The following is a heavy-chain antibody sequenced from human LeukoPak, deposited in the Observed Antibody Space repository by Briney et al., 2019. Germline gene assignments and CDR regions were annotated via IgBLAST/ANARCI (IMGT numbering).Heavy chain of an antibody. J-gene: IGHJ6*02. V-gene: IGHV3-33*01. CDR3: AREDNGDYYGMDV. D-gene: IGHD1-14*01. CDR2: IWYDGSNK. Sequence: PGRSLRLSCAASGFTFSSYGMHWVRQAPGKGLEWVAVIWYDGSNKYYADSVKGRFTISRDNSKNTLYLQMNSLRAEDTAVYYCAREDNGDYYGMDVWGQGTTVTVSS. CDR1: GFTFSSYG.